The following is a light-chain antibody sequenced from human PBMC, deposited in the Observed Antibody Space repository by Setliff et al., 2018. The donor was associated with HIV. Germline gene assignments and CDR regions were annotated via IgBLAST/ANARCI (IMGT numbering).Light chain of an antibody. CDR1: SSDVGGYNY. J-gene: IGLJ1*01. Sequence: QSALTQPASVSGSPGQSIAISCTGTSSDVGGYNYVSWYQQHPGKAPKLMIYEVSNRPSGVSNRFSGSKSDNTASLTISGLQAEDEADYYCSSYTSSSTNVFGTGTKSPS. CDR2: EVS. V-gene: IGLV2-14*01. CDR3: SSYTSSSTNV.